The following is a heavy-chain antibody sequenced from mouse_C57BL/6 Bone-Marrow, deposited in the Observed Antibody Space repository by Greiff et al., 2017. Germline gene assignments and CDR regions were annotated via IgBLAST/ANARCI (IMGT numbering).Heavy chain of an antibody. CDR2: IHPSDSDT. Sequence: QVQLKQPGAELVKPGASVKVSCKASGYTFTSYWMPWVKQSPGQGLEWIGRIHPSDSDTNYNQKLKGKATLTVDKSSSTAYIQLSSLTSEDSAVYYCARGSGYNFDYWGQGTTLTVSS. V-gene: IGHV1-74*01. J-gene: IGHJ2*01. D-gene: IGHD3-2*02. CDR1: GYTFTSYW. CDR3: ARGSGYNFDY.